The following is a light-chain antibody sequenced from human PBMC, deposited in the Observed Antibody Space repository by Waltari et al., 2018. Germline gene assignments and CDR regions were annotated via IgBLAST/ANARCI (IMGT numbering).Light chain of an antibody. CDR1: QNIDTR. CDR3: QQYLQWPPAIT. Sequence: ILLTQSPATLSVSPGERATLSCRASQNIDTRFAWYQHKPGQAPRLLIYGASTRAADIPARFSGSGFGTDFSLTINSLQSEDFAVYYCQQYLQWPPAITFGPGTRLDFK. CDR2: GAS. J-gene: IGKJ5*01. V-gene: IGKV3-15*01.